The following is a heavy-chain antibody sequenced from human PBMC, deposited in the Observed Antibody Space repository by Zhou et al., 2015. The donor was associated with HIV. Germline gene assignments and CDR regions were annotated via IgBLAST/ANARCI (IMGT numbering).Heavy chain of an antibody. CDR3: VRDEFGRDDY. V-gene: IGHV3-74*01. J-gene: IGHJ4*02. CDR2: INSDGSTT. Sequence: ELQLVESGGRLSSAWGGSLRLSCAASGFSLSMYWMHWVRQVPGKGLVWVSRINSDGSTTSYADSVKGRFTISRDNAKNTLYLQMNSLRAEDTAIYYCVRDEFGRDDYWGQGTLVTVSS. CDR1: GFSLSMYW. D-gene: IGHD3-10*01.